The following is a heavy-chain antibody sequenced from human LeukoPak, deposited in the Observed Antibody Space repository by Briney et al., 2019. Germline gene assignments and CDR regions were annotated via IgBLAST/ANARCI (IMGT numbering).Heavy chain of an antibody. CDR3: ARGEWLVRNWFDP. Sequence: PSETLSLTCAVYGGSFSGYYWSWIRQPPGKGLEWIGEINHSGSTNYNPSLKSRVTISVDTSKNQFSLKLSSVTAADTAVYYCARGEWLVRNWFDPWGQGTLVTVSS. V-gene: IGHV4-34*01. CDR1: GGSFSGYY. D-gene: IGHD6-19*01. J-gene: IGHJ5*02. CDR2: INHSGST.